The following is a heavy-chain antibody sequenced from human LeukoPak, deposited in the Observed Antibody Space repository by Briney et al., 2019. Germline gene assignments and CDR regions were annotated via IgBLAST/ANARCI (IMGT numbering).Heavy chain of an antibody. CDR2: IYSGGST. Sequence: GRSLTLSCAASGFTVSSNYMSWVRQAPGKGLEWVSVIYSGGSTYYADSVKGRFTISRDNSKNTLYLQMNSLRAEDTAVYYCARDTRGGWAFDYWGQGTLVTVSS. CDR3: ARDTRGGWAFDY. CDR1: GFTVSSNY. D-gene: IGHD6-19*01. V-gene: IGHV3-53*01. J-gene: IGHJ4*02.